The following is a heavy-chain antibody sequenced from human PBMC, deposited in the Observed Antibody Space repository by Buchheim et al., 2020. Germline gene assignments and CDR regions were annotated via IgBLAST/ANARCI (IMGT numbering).Heavy chain of an antibody. CDR3: VGGLLRALEWLFVP. Sequence: QVQLVESGGGVVQPGRSLRRSCAASGFTFSNHGMYWVRQAPGKGLQWVALISFDGTNTSYADSFMGRFTVSRDNSKNTLYLQMNSLRLEDTAVYYCVGGLLRALEWLFVPWGQGT. V-gene: IGHV3-30*03. CDR2: ISFDGTNT. D-gene: IGHD3-3*01. CDR1: GFTFSNHG. J-gene: IGHJ5*02.